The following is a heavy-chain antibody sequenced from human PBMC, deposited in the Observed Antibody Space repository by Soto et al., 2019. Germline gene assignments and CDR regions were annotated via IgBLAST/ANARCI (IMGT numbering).Heavy chain of an antibody. Sequence: ASVKVACKASGYTFTGYYMHWVRQAPGQGLEWMGWINPNSGGTNYAQKFQGRVTMTRDTSISTAYMELSRLRSDDTAVYYCARETPYDSSVYHSCGYYYYVMDVWGQRNTVSV. D-gene: IGHD3-22*01. J-gene: IGHJ6*02. CDR1: GYTFTGYY. CDR2: INPNSGGT. V-gene: IGHV1-2*02. CDR3: ARETPYDSSVYHSCGYYYYVMDV.